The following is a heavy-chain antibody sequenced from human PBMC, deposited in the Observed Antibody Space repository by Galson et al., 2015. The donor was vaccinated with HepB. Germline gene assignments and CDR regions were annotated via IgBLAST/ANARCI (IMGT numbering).Heavy chain of an antibody. J-gene: IGHJ3*02. Sequence: SVKVSCKASGYTFTSYYMHWVRQAPGQGLEWMGIINPSGGSTSYAQKFQGRVTMTRDTSTSTVYMELSSLRSEDTAVYYCARGGNSGSYPRGAFDIWGQGTMVTVSS. V-gene: IGHV1-46*01. D-gene: IGHD1-26*01. CDR1: GYTFTSYY. CDR2: INPSGGST. CDR3: ARGGNSGSYPRGAFDI.